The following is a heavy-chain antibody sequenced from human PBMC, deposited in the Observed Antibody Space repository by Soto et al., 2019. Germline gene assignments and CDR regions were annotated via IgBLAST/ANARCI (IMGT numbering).Heavy chain of an antibody. Sequence: ASVKVSCKASGYTFTSYDINWVRQATGQGLEWMGWMNPNSGNTGYAQKFQGRVTMTRNTSISTAYMELSSLRSEDTAVYYCARGRGYDSSWGYYYYYMDVWGKGTTATVSS. CDR1: GYTFTSYD. D-gene: IGHD5-12*01. V-gene: IGHV1-8*01. CDR3: ARGRGYDSSWGYYYYYMDV. J-gene: IGHJ6*03. CDR2: MNPNSGNT.